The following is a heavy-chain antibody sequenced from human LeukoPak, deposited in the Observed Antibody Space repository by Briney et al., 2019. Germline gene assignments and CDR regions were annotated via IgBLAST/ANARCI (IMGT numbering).Heavy chain of an antibody. V-gene: IGHV3-23*01. D-gene: IGHD2-2*01. J-gene: IGHJ4*02. CDR1: GFIFSRYG. CDR2: ISGSGGTS. Sequence: GGSLRLSCAASGFIFSRYGMSWVRQAPGKGLEWVSAISGSGGTSYYADSVKGRFTISRDNSKNTLYLQMNSLRAEDTAVYYCAHGTMYQLDYWGQGTLVTVSS. CDR3: AHGTMYQLDY.